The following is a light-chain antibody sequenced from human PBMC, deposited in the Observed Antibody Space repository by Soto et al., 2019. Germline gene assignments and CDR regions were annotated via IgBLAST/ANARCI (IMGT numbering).Light chain of an antibody. V-gene: IGKV2-28*01. CDR2: LAS. Sequence: DVVMTQSPLSRPVTPGEPASMSCRSSQSLLYSDGDNYLDWYVQKPGQSPQLLIYLASNRASGVPARFSGSGSGTHFRLKISRVEAEDVGLYYCMQGLQTPNTFGQGTRLEIK. CDR3: MQGLQTPNT. J-gene: IGKJ5*01. CDR1: QSLLYSDGDNY.